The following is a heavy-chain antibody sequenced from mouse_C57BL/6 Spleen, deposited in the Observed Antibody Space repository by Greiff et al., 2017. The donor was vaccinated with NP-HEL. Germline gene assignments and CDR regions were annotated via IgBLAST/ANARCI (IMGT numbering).Heavy chain of an antibody. D-gene: IGHD2-4*01. V-gene: IGHV1-54*01. CDR3: ARERYDYDDPLYAMDY. CDR2: INPGSGGT. Sequence: QVQLQQSGAELVRPGTSVKVSCKASGYAFTNYLIEWVKQRPGQGLEWIGVINPGSGGTNYNEKFKGKATLTADKSSSTAYMQLSSLTSEDSAVYFCARERYDYDDPLYAMDYWGQGTSVTVSS. J-gene: IGHJ4*01. CDR1: GYAFTNYL.